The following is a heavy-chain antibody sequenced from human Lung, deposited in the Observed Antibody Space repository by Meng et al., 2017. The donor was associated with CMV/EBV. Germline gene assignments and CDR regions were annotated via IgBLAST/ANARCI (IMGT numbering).Heavy chain of an antibody. CDR3: ARDRRANYDYYGMDV. CDR1: GDTFQRYS. V-gene: IGHV1-69*04. Sequence: SVKVSCKASGDTFQRYSITWVRQAPGQGLEWLGRIMPILGMANHAQSLQGRVTITADKPTSTSYLELSGLTSEDTATYYCARDRRANYDYYGMDVWGQGTSVTVSS. CDR2: IMPILGMA. J-gene: IGHJ6*02.